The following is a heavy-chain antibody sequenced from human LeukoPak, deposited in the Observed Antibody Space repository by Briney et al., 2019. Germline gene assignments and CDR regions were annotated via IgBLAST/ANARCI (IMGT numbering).Heavy chain of an antibody. V-gene: IGHV3-48*04. Sequence: GGSLRLSCAASGFTFSSYSMNWVRQAPGKGLEWVSYISSSSSTIYYADSVKGRFTISRDNAKNSLYLQMNSLRAEDTAVYYCARVLMGLGMDVWGQGTTVTVSS. CDR2: ISSSSSTI. CDR1: GFTFSSYS. CDR3: ARVLMGLGMDV. J-gene: IGHJ6*02. D-gene: IGHD2-8*01.